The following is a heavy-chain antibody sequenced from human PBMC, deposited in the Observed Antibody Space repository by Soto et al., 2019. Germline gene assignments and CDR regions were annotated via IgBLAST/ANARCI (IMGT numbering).Heavy chain of an antibody. CDR1: GATFSSYT. V-gene: IGHV1-69*04. Sequence: SVKVSCKASGATFSSYTISWVRQAPGQGLEWMGRVIPILGIANYAQKSQGRVTITADKSTSTAYMELSSLRSEDTAVYYCAREPYYYDSSGYQDVWGQGTTVT. D-gene: IGHD3-22*01. J-gene: IGHJ6*02. CDR2: VIPILGIA. CDR3: AREPYYYDSSGYQDV.